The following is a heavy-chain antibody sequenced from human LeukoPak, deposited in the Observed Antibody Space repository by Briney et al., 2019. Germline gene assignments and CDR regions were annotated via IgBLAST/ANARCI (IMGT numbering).Heavy chain of an antibody. V-gene: IGHV3-21*01. D-gene: IGHD6-13*01. CDR3: ARGTAAGMGY. CDR2: ISSSSSYI. Sequence: PGGSLRLSCAASGFTFSSYSMNWVRQAPGKGLEWVSSISSSSSYIYYADSVKGRFTISRDNAKNSLYLQMNSLRAEDTAVYYCARGTAAGMGYWGQGTLVTVSS. CDR1: GFTFSSYS. J-gene: IGHJ4*02.